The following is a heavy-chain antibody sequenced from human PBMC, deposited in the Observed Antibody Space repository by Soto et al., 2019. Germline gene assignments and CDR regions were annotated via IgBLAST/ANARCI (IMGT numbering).Heavy chain of an antibody. V-gene: IGHV3-33*03. CDR1: GFTFSAFG. CDR2: IRHDGSND. Sequence: HLVESGGGVVQPGASVRLSGEASGFTFSAFGMHWVRQAPGKGLEWVAGIRHDGSNDYYSDFAKGRLTISRDNSRDTLYLQINSLRADDSAVYYCASVNTVRSWDYDGMDIWGQGTTVTVSS. D-gene: IGHD3-10*01. J-gene: IGHJ6*02. CDR3: ASVNTVRSWDYDGMDI.